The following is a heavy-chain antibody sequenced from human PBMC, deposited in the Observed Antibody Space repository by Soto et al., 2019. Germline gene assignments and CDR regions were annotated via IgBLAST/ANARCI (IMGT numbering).Heavy chain of an antibody. J-gene: IGHJ5*02. Sequence: ASVKVSCKNSGGTFSRHAINWVRQAPGQGLEWMGWMNPNSGGTNYAQKFQCRVTMTRDTSISTAYTELVRLRSDDTAVYYCARVPGMAAAAKNWFDPWGQGTVV. D-gene: IGHD6-13*01. V-gene: IGHV1-2*02. CDR2: MNPNSGGT. CDR3: ARVPGMAAAAKNWFDP. CDR1: GGTFSRHA.